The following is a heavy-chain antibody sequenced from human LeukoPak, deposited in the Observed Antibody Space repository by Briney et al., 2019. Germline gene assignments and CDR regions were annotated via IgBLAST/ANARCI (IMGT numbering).Heavy chain of an antibody. CDR2: ISYDGSNK. J-gene: IGHJ4*02. D-gene: IGHD3-22*01. CDR3: AKEGAYYYDSSGYPPDY. Sequence: PGGSLRLSCAASGFTFSSYGMHWVRQAPGKGLEWVAVISYDGSNKYYADSVKGRFTISRDNSKNTLYLQMNSLRAEDTAVYYCAKEGAYYYDSSGYPPDYWGQGTLVTVSS. CDR1: GFTFSSYG. V-gene: IGHV3-30*18.